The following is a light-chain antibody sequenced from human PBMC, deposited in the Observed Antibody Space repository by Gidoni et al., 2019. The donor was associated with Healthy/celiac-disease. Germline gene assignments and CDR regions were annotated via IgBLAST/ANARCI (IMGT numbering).Light chain of an antibody. CDR3: QQYGSSLIT. CDR2: GAS. J-gene: IGKJ4*01. Sequence: EIVLTQSPGTLSLSPGERATLSCRASQSVSSSYLAWYQLKPGQAPRLLIYGASSRATGIPDRFSGSGSGTDFTLTISRLEPEDFAVYYCQQYGSSLITFGGGTKVEIK. V-gene: IGKV3-20*01. CDR1: QSVSSSY.